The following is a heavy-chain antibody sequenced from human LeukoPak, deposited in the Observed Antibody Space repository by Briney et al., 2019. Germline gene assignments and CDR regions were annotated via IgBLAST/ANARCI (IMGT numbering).Heavy chain of an antibody. CDR1: GGSISSYY. CDR2: IYYSGST. V-gene: IGHV4-59*01. CDR3: ARAILGGLLGY. J-gene: IGHJ4*02. D-gene: IGHD2-15*01. Sequence: SETLSLTCTVSGGSISSYYWSWIRQPPGKGLEWIGYIYYSGSTNYNPSLKSRVTISVDTSKNQFSLKPSSVTAADTAVYYCARAILGGLLGYWGQGTLVTVSS.